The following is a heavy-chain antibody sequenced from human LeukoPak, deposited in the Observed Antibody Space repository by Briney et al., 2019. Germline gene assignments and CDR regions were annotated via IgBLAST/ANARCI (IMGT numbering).Heavy chain of an antibody. V-gene: IGHV1-8*01. Sequence: ASVKVSCKASGDTFTTYDANWVRQATGQGLEWMGWLNPNSGNTGYVQKFQGRVTMTMNTSISTAYMELTSLTSEDTAVYYCARSTMGARRKYDYWGQGTLVTVSS. D-gene: IGHD1-26*01. CDR2: LNPNSGNT. CDR3: ARSTMGARRKYDY. J-gene: IGHJ4*02. CDR1: GDTFTTYD.